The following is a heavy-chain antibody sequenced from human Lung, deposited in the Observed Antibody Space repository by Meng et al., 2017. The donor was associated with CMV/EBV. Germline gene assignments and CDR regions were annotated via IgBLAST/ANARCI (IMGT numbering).Heavy chain of an antibody. CDR3: ARLNLYNWNGLGH. D-gene: IGHD1-1*01. CDR1: GENFATYW. CDR2: IHPADSDT. V-gene: IGHV5-51*01. J-gene: IGHJ4*02. Sequence: GGSXRLSCDASGENFATYWIAWVRQVPGRGLEWVGIIHPADSDTRYSPSLQGHVLITADKSLTTISLQWSTLKASDTAMYYCARLNLYNWNGLGHWGQGTQVTVSS.